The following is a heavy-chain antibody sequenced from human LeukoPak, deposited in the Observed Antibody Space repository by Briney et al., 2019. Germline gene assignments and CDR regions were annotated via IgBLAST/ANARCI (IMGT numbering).Heavy chain of an antibody. J-gene: IGHJ2*01. CDR3: AREDYGDYYWYFDL. CDR1: GGSISSYY. V-gene: IGHV4-59*01. D-gene: IGHD4-17*01. Sequence: SETLSLTCTVSGGSISSYYWSWIRQPPGKGLEWIGYIYYSGSTTYNPSLTSRVTISVDSSKTQFSLKLSSVTAADTAVYYCAREDYGDYYWYFDLWGRGTLVTVSS. CDR2: IYYSGST.